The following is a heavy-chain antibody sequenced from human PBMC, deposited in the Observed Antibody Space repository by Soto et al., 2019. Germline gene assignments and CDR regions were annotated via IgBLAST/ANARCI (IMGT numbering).Heavy chain of an antibody. Sequence: GGSLRLSCAASGFTVSSNYMSWVRQAPGKGLEWVSVIYSGGSTYYADSGKGRFTISRDNSKNTLYLQMNSLRAEDTAVYYCARGGVLDQQSFDYRGQGTLVTVS. J-gene: IGHJ4*02. D-gene: IGHD3-16*01. CDR3: ARGGVLDQQSFDY. V-gene: IGHV3-53*01. CDR1: GFTVSSNY. CDR2: IYSGGST.